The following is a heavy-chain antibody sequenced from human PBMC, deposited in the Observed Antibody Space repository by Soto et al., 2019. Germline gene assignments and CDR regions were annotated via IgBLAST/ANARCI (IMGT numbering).Heavy chain of an antibody. J-gene: IGHJ4*02. CDR2: IYYNGNT. V-gene: IGHV4-39*02. CDR1: GGSVSSSSYY. D-gene: IGHD2-2*01. Sequence: SETLSLTCTVSGGSVSSSSYYWGWVRQSPGKGLEWIGTIYYNGNTYYNPSLKSRITIAIDTSKNHFSLRLTSVTAADTAVYYCARKLKYCSGPSCNFDYCGQGTMVTVSS. CDR3: ARKLKYCSGPSCNFDY.